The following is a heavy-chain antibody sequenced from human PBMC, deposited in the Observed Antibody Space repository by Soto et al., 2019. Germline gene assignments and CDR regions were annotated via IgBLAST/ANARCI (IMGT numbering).Heavy chain of an antibody. D-gene: IGHD2-2*01. V-gene: IGHV3-9*01. CDR2: ISWNSGSI. Sequence: GGSLRLSCAASGFTFDDYAMHWVRQAPGKGLEWVSGISWNSGSIGYADSVKGRFTISRDNAKNSLYLQMNSLRAEDTALYYCAKDIGIVVVPAAQRLGAFDIWGQGTMVTVSS. CDR1: GFTFDDYA. J-gene: IGHJ3*02. CDR3: AKDIGIVVVPAAQRLGAFDI.